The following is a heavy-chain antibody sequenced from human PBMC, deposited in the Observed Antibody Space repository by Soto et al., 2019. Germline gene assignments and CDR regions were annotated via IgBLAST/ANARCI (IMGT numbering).Heavy chain of an antibody. Sequence: QVQLQESGPGLVKPSETLSLTCTVSGGSISSYYWSWIRQPPGKGLEWIGYIYYRGSANYNPSLKSRVTISVATSKNQCSLKLSSVTAADTAVYYCARVELGDYIWGSYPTGDYYYMDVWGKGTTVTVSS. V-gene: IGHV4-59*01. CDR3: ARVELGDYIWGSYPTGDYYYMDV. D-gene: IGHD3-16*01. CDR2: IYYRGSA. J-gene: IGHJ6*03. CDR1: GGSISSYY.